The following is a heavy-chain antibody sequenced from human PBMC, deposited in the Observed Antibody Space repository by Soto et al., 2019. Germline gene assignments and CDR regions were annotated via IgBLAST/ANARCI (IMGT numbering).Heavy chain of an antibody. CDR2: VSGSGANT. V-gene: IGHV3-23*01. J-gene: IGHJ5*02. D-gene: IGHD1-26*01. Sequence: GGSLSFSCAASGFTFRNHAMNWVRQAQGKGLELVSPVSGSGANTFYIDSVKGRFTISRDNSKNTLYLQMNSLRAEETAVYYCAKSQTSEYSGSRRSSLGQGT. CDR3: AKSQTSEYSGSRRSS. CDR1: GFTFRNHA.